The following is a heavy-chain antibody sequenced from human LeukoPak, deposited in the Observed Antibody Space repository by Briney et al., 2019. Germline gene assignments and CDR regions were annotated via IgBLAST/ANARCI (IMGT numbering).Heavy chain of an antibody. CDR1: GGSISSGGYY. CDR3: ARARRYGYNLFDY. CDR2: IYYTGST. V-gene: IGHV4-31*03. D-gene: IGHD5-24*01. Sequence: PSETLSLTCTVSGGSISSGGYYWSWIRQHPGQGLEWIGYIYYTGSTYYNPSLKSRVTISVDTSENQFSLKLSSVTAADTAVYYCARARRYGYNLFDYWGQGTLVTVSS. J-gene: IGHJ4*02.